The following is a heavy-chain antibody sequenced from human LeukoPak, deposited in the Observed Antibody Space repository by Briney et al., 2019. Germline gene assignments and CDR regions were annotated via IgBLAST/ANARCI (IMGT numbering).Heavy chain of an antibody. D-gene: IGHD2-15*01. CDR2: IRYDGSNK. CDR3: AKVSGSYLPNFDY. Sequence: GGSLRLSSAASGFTFSSYGMHWVRQAPGKGLEWVAFIRYDGSNKYYADSVKGRFTISRDNSKNTLYLQMNSLRAEDTAVYYCAKVSGSYLPNFDYWGQGTLVTVS. J-gene: IGHJ4*02. CDR1: GFTFSSYG. V-gene: IGHV3-30*02.